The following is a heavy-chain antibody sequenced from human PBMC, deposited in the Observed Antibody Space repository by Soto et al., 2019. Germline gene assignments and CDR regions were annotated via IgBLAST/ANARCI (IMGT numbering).Heavy chain of an antibody. Sequence: GGSLRLSCAASGFTFSSYAISWVRQAPGKGLEWVSTITGSGGSTYYADSVKGRFTISRDNSKNTLYLHMNSLRAESTAVYYCAKGGVVSAWTFGSWGQGTLVTVSS. J-gene: IGHJ4*02. CDR1: GFTFSSYA. V-gene: IGHV3-23*01. D-gene: IGHD6-19*01. CDR3: AKGGVVSAWTFGS. CDR2: ITGSGGST.